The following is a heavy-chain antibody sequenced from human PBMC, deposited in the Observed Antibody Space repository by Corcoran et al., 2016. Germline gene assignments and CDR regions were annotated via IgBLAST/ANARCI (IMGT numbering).Heavy chain of an antibody. Sequence: QVQLVESGGGVVQPGRSLRLSCAASGFTFRSYGMHWVRQAPGKGLEWVAGISYDGSNKNYADSVKGRFTISRDNYKNTLYLQMNSLRAEYTAGYYCAKLAIVRGVQNDYYYDGMDVCGQGTTVTVAS. J-gene: IGHJ6*02. CDR2: ISYDGSNK. CDR3: AKLAIVRGVQNDYYYDGMDV. D-gene: IGHD3-10*01. V-gene: IGHV3-30*18. CDR1: GFTFRSYG.